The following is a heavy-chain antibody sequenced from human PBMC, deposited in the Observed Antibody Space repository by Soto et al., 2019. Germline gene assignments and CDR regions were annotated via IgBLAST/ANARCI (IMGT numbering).Heavy chain of an antibody. Sequence: QVQLVQSGAEVKKPGASVKISCKASGYTFTSYYMHWVRQAPGQGLEWMGIINPSGGSTNYAQKLQGTVSMTRGTSTSTVNRELNSLRSEDTAVYYCARPPGPGFINAVGYPLDYWGQGTLVTVSS. V-gene: IGHV1-46*01. CDR3: ARPPGPGFINAVGYPLDY. D-gene: IGHD2-8*01. J-gene: IGHJ4*02. CDR1: GYTFTSYY. CDR2: INPSGGST.